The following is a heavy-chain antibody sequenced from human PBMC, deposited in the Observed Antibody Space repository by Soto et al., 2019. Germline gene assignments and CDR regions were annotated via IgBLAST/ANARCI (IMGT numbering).Heavy chain of an antibody. J-gene: IGHJ4*02. CDR1: GDSIGSSSYY. V-gene: IGHV4-39*01. CDR3: TRRWYCATTSCQKYFDY. D-gene: IGHD2-2*01. Sequence: PSETLSLTCTVSGDSIGSSSYYWGWIRQSPGKGLEWIGSIFFSGITYYNPSLMSRVTVSVDTSNNQLSLKLSSVTAADTAVYYCTRRWYCATTSCQKYFDYWGQGTMVTVPQ. CDR2: IFFSGIT.